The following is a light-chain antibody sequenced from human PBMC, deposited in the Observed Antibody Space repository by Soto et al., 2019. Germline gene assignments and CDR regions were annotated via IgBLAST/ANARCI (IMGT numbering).Light chain of an antibody. J-gene: IGLJ3*02. CDR1: RNDVGTYYY. V-gene: IGLV2-14*03. Sequence: QSALTQPASVSGSPGQSISISCVGTRNDVGTYYYVSWYQQHPGRAPKLIIYDVNIRPSGASSRFSGSKSGNTASLTISGLQADDEADYFCGSYTSTSYLVFGGGTKLTVL. CDR3: GSYTSTSYLV. CDR2: DVN.